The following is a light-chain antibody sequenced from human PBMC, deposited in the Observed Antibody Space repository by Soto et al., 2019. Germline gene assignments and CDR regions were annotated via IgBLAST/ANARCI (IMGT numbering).Light chain of an antibody. V-gene: IGKV1-9*01. J-gene: IGKJ1*01. Sequence: IQLTQSPSFLSASVGDRVTITCRASQGISTYLAWYQQKTGKAPKLLIYAASTLQSGVPSRFSGSGSGTEFTLTISSLQPEDFATYYCQQLNTYPWTFGQGTRVEIK. CDR3: QQLNTYPWT. CDR1: QGISTY. CDR2: AAS.